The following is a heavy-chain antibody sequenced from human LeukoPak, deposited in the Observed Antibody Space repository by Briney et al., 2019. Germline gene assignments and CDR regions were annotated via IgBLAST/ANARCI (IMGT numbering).Heavy chain of an antibody. CDR1: GFTFRSYN. J-gene: IGHJ4*02. Sequence: GSLRLSCAASGFTFRSYNMNWVRQAPGKRPEWVSSISSSSYIYYADSVKGRFTISRDNAKNSLYLQMNSLRAEDTALYYCARGASRADYWGQGTLVTVSS. CDR3: ARGASRADY. V-gene: IGHV3-21*01. CDR2: ISSSSYI.